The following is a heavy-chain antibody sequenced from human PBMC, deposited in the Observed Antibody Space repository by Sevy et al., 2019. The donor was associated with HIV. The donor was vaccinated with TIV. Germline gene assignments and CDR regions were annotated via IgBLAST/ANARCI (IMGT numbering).Heavy chain of an antibody. V-gene: IGHV3-48*01. J-gene: IGHJ4*02. CDR3: ASQRGGYERLYYFDY. CDR2: MSNTGSTI. CDR1: GFSFSIYS. D-gene: IGHD5-12*01. Sequence: GGSLRLSCAASGFSFSIYSMNWVRQAPGRGLEWVSYMSNTGSTIHYADSVKGRFTISRDNAKNSLYLKTNSLRAEDTAVYYCASQRGGYERLYYFDYWGQGTLVTVSS.